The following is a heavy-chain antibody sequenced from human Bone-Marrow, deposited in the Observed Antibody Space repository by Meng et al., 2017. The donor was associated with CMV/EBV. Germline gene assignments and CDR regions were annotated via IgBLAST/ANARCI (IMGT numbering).Heavy chain of an antibody. V-gene: IGHV3-30-3*01. CDR2: ISYDGSNK. J-gene: IGHJ6*02. CDR3: ARDRLHYYGSGSYYQYRYYYYGMDV. CDR1: GFTFSSYA. D-gene: IGHD3-10*01. Sequence: GESLKISCAASGFTFSSYAMSWVRQAPGKGLEWVAVISYDGSNKYYAGSVKGRFTISRDNSKNTLYLQMNSLRAEDTAVYYCARDRLHYYGSGSYYQYRYYYYGMDVWGQGTTVTVSS.